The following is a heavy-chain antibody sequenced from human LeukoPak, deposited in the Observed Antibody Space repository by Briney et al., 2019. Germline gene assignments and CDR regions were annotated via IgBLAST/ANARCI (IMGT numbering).Heavy chain of an antibody. Sequence: SETLSLTCAVYGGSFSGYYWSWIRQPPGKGLEWIGEINHSGSTNYNPSLKSRVTILVDTSKNQFSLKLSSVTAADTAVYYCARGYDILTGYYTWGQGTLVTVSS. CDR3: ARGYDILTGYYT. V-gene: IGHV4-34*01. J-gene: IGHJ4*02. CDR2: INHSGST. CDR1: GGSFSGYY. D-gene: IGHD3-9*01.